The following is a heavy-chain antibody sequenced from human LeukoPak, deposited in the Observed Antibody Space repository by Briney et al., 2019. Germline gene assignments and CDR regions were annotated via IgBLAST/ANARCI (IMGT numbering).Heavy chain of an antibody. CDR2: INPNSGGT. Sequence: ASVKVSCKASGYTFTGYYMHWVRQAPGQGLERMGWINPNSGGTNYAQKFQGRVTMTRDTSISTAYMELSRLRSDDTAVYYCARDQTAQWLPSDYWGQGTLVTVSS. CDR1: GYTFTGYY. J-gene: IGHJ4*02. CDR3: ARDQTAQWLPSDY. V-gene: IGHV1-2*02. D-gene: IGHD5-12*01.